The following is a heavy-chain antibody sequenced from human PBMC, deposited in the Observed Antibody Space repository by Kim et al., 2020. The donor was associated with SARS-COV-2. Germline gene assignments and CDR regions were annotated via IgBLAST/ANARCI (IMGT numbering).Heavy chain of an antibody. CDR1: GGSISSSSYY. J-gene: IGHJ3*02. CDR2: IYYSGST. V-gene: IGHV4-39*01. Sequence: SETLSLTCTVSGGSISSSSYYWGWIRQPPGKGLEWIGSIYYSGSTYYNPSLKSRVTISVDTSKNQFSLKLSSVTAADTAVYYCARPLGEWELRPTPNDAFDIWGQGTMVTVSS. CDR3: ARPLGEWELRPTPNDAFDI. D-gene: IGHD1-26*01.